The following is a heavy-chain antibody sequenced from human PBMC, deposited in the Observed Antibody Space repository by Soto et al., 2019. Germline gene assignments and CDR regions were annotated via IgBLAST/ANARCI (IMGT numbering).Heavy chain of an antibody. Sequence: GGSLRLSCAASGFTFSGSAMHWVRQASGKGLEWVGRIRIKANSYATAYSASVKGRFTISRDDSKNTAYLQMNSLKTEDTAVYYCTRHGDYGSGSYYIYYYYGMDVWGQGTKVTVSS. CDR1: GFTFSGSA. J-gene: IGHJ6*02. V-gene: IGHV3-73*01. D-gene: IGHD3-10*01. CDR2: IRIKANSYAT. CDR3: TRHGDYGSGSYYIYYYYGMDV.